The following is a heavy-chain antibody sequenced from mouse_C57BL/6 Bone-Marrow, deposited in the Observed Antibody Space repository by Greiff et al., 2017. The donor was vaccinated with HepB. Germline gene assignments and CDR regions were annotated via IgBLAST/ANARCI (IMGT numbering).Heavy chain of an antibody. V-gene: IGHV5-15*01. CDR1: GFTFSDYG. Sequence: EVKVVESGGGLVQPGGSLKLSCAASGFTFSDYGMAWVRQAPRKGPEWVAFISNLAYSIYYADTVTGRFTISRENAKNTLYLEMSSLRSEDTAMYYCARHRGTTVVGGYFDVWGTGTTVTVSS. CDR2: ISNLAYSI. J-gene: IGHJ1*03. CDR3: ARHRGTTVVGGYFDV. D-gene: IGHD1-1*01.